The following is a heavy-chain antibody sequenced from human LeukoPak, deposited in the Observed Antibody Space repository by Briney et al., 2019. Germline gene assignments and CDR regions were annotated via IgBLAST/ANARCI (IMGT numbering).Heavy chain of an antibody. V-gene: IGHV1-69*04. Sequence: ASVTVSCKASGGTFSSYAISWVRQAPGQGLEWMGRIIPILGIANYAQKFQGRVTITADKSTSTAYMELSSLRSEDTAVYYCARDDYGSGSYSDSYWGQGTLVTVSS. CDR1: GGTFSSYA. CDR3: ARDDYGSGSYSDSY. J-gene: IGHJ4*02. D-gene: IGHD3-10*01. CDR2: IIPILGIA.